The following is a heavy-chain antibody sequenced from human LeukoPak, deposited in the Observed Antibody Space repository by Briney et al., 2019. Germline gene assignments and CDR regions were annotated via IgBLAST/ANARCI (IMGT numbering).Heavy chain of an antibody. J-gene: IGHJ4*02. CDR1: GFTFSGSA. Sequence: TGGSLRLSCAASGFTFSGSAIHWVRQASGKGLEWVGRIRNKANSYATTYAASVKGRFTISRDDSKNTAYLQMNSLKTEDTAVYYCSRLEGADYWGQGTLVTVSS. D-gene: IGHD1-26*01. V-gene: IGHV3-73*01. CDR2: IRNKANSYAT. CDR3: SRLEGADY.